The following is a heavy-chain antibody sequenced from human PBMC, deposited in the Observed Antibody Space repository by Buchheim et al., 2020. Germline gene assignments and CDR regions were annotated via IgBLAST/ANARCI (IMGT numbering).Heavy chain of an antibody. V-gene: IGHV3-48*02. CDR2: IRTTREGGM. J-gene: IGHJ4*02. CDR3: ATDFDYAFDH. Sequence: EVQLVESGGGLAQPGGSLRLSCAASGLTFSDRPMNWVRQAPGKGLEWVANIRTTREGGMSSAYAVKRRFIVSRDDASNSLFLQMNSLRDDDTAVYYCATDFDYAFDHWGQGIL. D-gene: IGHD4/OR15-4a*01. CDR1: GLTFSDRP.